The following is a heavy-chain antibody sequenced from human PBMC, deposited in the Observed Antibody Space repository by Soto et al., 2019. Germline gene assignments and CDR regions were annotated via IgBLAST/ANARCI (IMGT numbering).Heavy chain of an antibody. CDR2: IYYSGST. J-gene: IGHJ4*02. Sequence: QLQLQESGPGLVKPSETLSLTCTVSGGSISSSSYYWGWIRQPPGKGLEWIGSIYYSGSTYYNPSLKSRVTISVDTSKNQFSLKLSSVTAADTAVYYCARHPTSTVSYYFDYWGQGTLVTVSS. CDR3: ARHPTSTVSYYFDY. CDR1: GGSISSSSYY. V-gene: IGHV4-39*01. D-gene: IGHD4-17*01.